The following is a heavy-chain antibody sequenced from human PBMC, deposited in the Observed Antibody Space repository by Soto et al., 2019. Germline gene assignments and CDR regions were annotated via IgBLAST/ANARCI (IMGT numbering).Heavy chain of an antibody. Sequence: LSLTCTVSGGSISSYYWSWIRQPPGKGLEWIGYIYYSGSTNYNPSLKSRVTISVDTSKNQFSLKLSSVTAADTAVYYCARDGYNPHFDYWGQGTLVTVSS. CDR2: IYYSGST. CDR3: ARDGYNPHFDY. D-gene: IGHD5-12*01. CDR1: GGSISSYY. J-gene: IGHJ4*02. V-gene: IGHV4-59*01.